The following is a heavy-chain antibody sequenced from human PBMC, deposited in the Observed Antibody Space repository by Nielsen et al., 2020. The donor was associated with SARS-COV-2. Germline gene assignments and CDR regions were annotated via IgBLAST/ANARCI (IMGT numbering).Heavy chain of an antibody. V-gene: IGHV3-30-3*01. Sequence: GGSLRLSCAASGFTFSSYAMHWVRQAPGKGLEWVAVISYDGSNKYYADSVKGRFTISRDNSKNTLYLQMNSLRAEDTAVYYCARDYYGSGRGGMDVWGQGTTVTVSS. CDR1: GFTFSSYA. CDR2: ISYDGSNK. J-gene: IGHJ6*02. CDR3: ARDYYGSGRGGMDV. D-gene: IGHD3-10*01.